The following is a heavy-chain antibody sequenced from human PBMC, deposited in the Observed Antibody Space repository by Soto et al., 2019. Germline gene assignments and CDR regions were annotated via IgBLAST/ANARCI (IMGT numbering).Heavy chain of an antibody. CDR2: IYYSGST. V-gene: IGHV4-59*01. CDR1: GGSISSYY. J-gene: IGHJ4*02. Sequence: SEILSFTCTVSGGSISSYYWSWIRQPPGKGLEWIGYIYYSGSTNYNPSLKSRVTISVDTSKNQFSLKLSSVTAADTAVYYCAKAGSMYSSGWLTFDYWGQGTLVTVSS. D-gene: IGHD6-19*01. CDR3: AKAGSMYSSGWLTFDY.